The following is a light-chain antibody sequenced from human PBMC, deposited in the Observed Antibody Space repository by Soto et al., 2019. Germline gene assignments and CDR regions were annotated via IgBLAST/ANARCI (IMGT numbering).Light chain of an antibody. V-gene: IGKV3-11*01. CDR1: QSVSSH. CDR2: DAS. CDR3: QQRSNLPPYT. J-gene: IGKJ2*01. Sequence: EIVLTQSPATLSLSPGERATLSCRASQSVSSHLAWYQQKPGQAPRLLIYDASSRATGIPARFSGSGSGTDFTLTISSLEPEDFAVYYCQQRSNLPPYTFGQGTKLEIK.